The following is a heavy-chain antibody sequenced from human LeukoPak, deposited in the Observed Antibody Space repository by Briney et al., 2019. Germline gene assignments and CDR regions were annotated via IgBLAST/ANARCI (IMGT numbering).Heavy chain of an antibody. CDR2: ISAYNGNT. Sequence: GASVKVSCKASGYTFTSYGTSWVRQAPGQGLEWMGWISAYNGNTNYAQKLQGRVTMTTDTSTSTAYMELRSLRSDDTAVYYCARGRSSSWYYDFDYWGQGTLVTVSS. D-gene: IGHD6-13*01. CDR3: ARGRSSSWYYDFDY. J-gene: IGHJ4*02. CDR1: GYTFTSYG. V-gene: IGHV1-18*01.